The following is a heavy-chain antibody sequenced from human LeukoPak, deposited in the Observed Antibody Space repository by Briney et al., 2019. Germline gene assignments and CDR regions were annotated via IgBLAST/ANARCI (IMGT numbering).Heavy chain of an antibody. CDR1: GYSISSSNW. CDR3: ASASNWNYFRALGY. V-gene: IGHV4-28*01. J-gene: IGHJ4*02. D-gene: IGHD1-7*01. Sequence: KASETLSLTXAVSGYSISSSNWWGWFRQPPGKGLEWIGYIYYSGSTYYNPSLKSRVTMSVDTSKNQFSLKLSSVTAADTAVYYCASASNWNYFRALGYWGQGTLVTVSS. CDR2: IYYSGST.